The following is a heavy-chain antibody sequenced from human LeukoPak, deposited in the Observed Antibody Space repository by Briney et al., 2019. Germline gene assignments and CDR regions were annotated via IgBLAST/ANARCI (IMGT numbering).Heavy chain of an antibody. V-gene: IGHV3-23*01. CDR1: GFTFSSYA. D-gene: IGHD3/OR15-3a*01. Sequence: PGGSLRLSCAASGFTFSSYAMSWVRQAPGKGLEWVSVISGSAGSTYYADSVKGWFTISRDNSKNMLYLQMDSLRVEDTAVYYCVRGGLNNDQMNDHWGLGTLVIVSS. CDR2: ISGSAGST. J-gene: IGHJ4*02. CDR3: VRGGLNNDQMNDH.